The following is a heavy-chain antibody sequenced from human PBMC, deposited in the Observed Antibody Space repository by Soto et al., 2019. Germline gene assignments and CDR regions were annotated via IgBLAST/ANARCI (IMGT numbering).Heavy chain of an antibody. CDR1: GFAFNNYG. V-gene: IGHV3-21*01. CDR2: ISKSDYT. Sequence: GGSLRLSCTVSGFAFNNYGINWVRQAPGKGLEWVSSISKSDYTYYSDSVKGRFAISRDNAKSSVSLQMNTLRVEDTAVYYCAREDSIIIPAVSDFWGRGTLVTVSS. CDR3: AREDSIIIPAVSDF. J-gene: IGHJ4*02. D-gene: IGHD2-2*01.